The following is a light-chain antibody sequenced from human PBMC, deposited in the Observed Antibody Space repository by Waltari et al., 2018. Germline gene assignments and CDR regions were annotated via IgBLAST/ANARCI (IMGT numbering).Light chain of an antibody. CDR1: QSLVHSDGKTY. CDR2: KVS. CDR3: MQGTHWPWT. J-gene: IGKJ1*01. V-gene: IGKV2-30*02. Sequence: DVVMTQSPLSLPVTLGQPASISCRSSQSLVHSDGKTYLNWFHQRPGQSPRRLFYKVSTRDSGVPDRFSGSGSGTEFTLNINRVEAEDVGVYYCMQGTHWPWTFGQGTKVEIK.